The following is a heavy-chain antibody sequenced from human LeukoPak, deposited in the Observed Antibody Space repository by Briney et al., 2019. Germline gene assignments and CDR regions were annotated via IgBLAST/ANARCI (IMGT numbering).Heavy chain of an antibody. Sequence: GESLRLSCAASGFTFSSYEMNWVRQAPGKGLEWVSYISSSGSTIYYADSVKGRFTISRDNAKNSLYLQMNSLRAEDTAVYYCARLAYGSGPYGMDVWGKGTTVTFSS. CDR1: GFTFSSYE. CDR3: ARLAYGSGPYGMDV. D-gene: IGHD3-10*01. J-gene: IGHJ6*04. CDR2: ISSSGSTI. V-gene: IGHV3-48*03.